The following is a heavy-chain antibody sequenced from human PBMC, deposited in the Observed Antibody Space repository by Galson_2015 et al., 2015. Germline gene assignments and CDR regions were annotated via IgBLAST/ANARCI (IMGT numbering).Heavy chain of an antibody. D-gene: IGHD5-12*01. CDR3: ARAGGYDYWGYYFDY. CDR2: ISYDGSNK. CDR1: GFTFSSYG. J-gene: IGHJ4*02. Sequence: LRLSCAASGFTFSSYGMHWVRQAPGKGLEWVAVISYDGSNKYYADSVKGRFTISRDNSKNTLYLQMNSLRAEDTAVYYCARAGGYDYWGYYFDYWGQGTLVTVSS. V-gene: IGHV3-30*03.